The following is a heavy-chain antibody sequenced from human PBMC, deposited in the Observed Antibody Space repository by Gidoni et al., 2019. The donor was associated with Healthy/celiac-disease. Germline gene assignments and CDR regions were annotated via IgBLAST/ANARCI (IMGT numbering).Heavy chain of an antibody. D-gene: IGHD3-10*01. V-gene: IGHV4-34*01. CDR1: GGSFSGYY. CDR2: INHSGST. J-gene: IGHJ4*02. Sequence: QVQLQQWGAGLLKPSEPLSLTCAVHGGSFSGYYWSWIRQPPGKGLEWIGEINHSGSTNYNPSLKSRVTISVDTSKNQFSLKLSSVTAADTAVYYCARGRDWPGRIFDYWGQGTLVTVSS. CDR3: ARGRDWPGRIFDY.